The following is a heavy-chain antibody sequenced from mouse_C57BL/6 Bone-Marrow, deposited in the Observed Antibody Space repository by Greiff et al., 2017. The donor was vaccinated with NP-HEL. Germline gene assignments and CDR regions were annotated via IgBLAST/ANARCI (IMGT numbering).Heavy chain of an antibody. CDR3: ARYYYGRSSFDY. Sequence: QVQLQQPGAELVKPGASVKLSCKASGYTFTSSLMHWVKHRPGRGLEWIGRFDPNSGGTKYNEKFKSKATLTVDKPSSTAYMQLNSLTTEDAAVYYCARYYYGRSSFDYGGQGTTLTVSS. J-gene: IGHJ2*01. CDR1: GYTFTSSL. V-gene: IGHV1-72*01. CDR2: FDPNSGGT. D-gene: IGHD1-1*01.